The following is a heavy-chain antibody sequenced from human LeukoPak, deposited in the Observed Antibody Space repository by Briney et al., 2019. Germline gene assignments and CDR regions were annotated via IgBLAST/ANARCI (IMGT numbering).Heavy chain of an antibody. CDR2: ISGGGSSA. J-gene: IGHJ4*02. D-gene: IGHD5-12*01. CDR3: AKDPGSGADSYYFDY. V-gene: IGHV3-23*01. Sequence: GASLRLSCAASGFTFSSYAMSWVRQAPGKGLEWVSPISGGGSSAYHADSVKGRFTISRDNSKNTLYLQMNSLRAEDTAVYYCAKDPGSGADSYYFDYWGQGTLVTVSS. CDR1: GFTFSSYA.